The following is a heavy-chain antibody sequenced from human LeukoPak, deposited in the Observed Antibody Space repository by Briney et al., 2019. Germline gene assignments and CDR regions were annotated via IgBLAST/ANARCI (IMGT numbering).Heavy chain of an antibody. D-gene: IGHD1-26*01. Sequence: GGSLRLSCAASGFTFSNYAMNWVRQAPGRGLEWVSAISGSGGSTYHADSVKGRFTISRDNSKNTLYLQMNSPRAEDTAVYYCAKDLAGSGSYSFDYWGQGTLVTVSS. CDR3: AKDLAGSGSYSFDY. CDR2: ISGSGGST. CDR1: GFTFSNYA. J-gene: IGHJ4*02. V-gene: IGHV3-23*01.